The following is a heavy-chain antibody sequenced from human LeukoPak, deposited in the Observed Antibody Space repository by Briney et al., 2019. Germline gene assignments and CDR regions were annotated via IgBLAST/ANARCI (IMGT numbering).Heavy chain of an antibody. V-gene: IGHV1-46*01. Sequence: GASVKVSCKASGYTFTSNYMYWVRQAPGQGLEWMGIINPSGGSTSYAQKFQGRVTMTGDTSTSTVYLELGSLSTGDTAVYYCARGGRERYSSGWTDAFDIWGQGTMVTVSS. J-gene: IGHJ3*02. CDR2: INPSGGST. CDR3: ARGGRERYSSGWTDAFDI. D-gene: IGHD6-19*01. CDR1: GYTFTSNY.